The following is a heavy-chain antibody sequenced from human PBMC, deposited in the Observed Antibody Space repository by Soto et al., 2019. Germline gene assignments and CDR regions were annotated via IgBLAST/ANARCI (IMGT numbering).Heavy chain of an antibody. Sequence: QITLKESGPTLVKPTQTLTLTCTFSAFSLSTGGVGVGWIRQPPGKALEWLALIYWDDDKRYSPSLRSRLTITNDNSNNQQVVIMINNDAAVNTTSYYIQRSRGGGGLHHYSASYYYGMDVWGQGTTVTVSS. CDR1: AFSLSTGGVG. V-gene: IGHV2-5*02. CDR3: IQRSRGGGGLHHYSASYYYGMDV. J-gene: IGHJ6*02. D-gene: IGHD2-15*01. CDR2: IYWDDDK.